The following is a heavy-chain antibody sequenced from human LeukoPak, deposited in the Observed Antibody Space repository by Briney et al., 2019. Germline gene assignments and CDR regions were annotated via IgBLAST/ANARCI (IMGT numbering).Heavy chain of an antibody. CDR2: TSGSGDGT. CDR3: AKLRDFFDSSGQFDY. D-gene: IGHD3-22*01. J-gene: IGHJ4*02. V-gene: IGHV3-23*01. CDR1: GFTFSSYA. Sequence: GGSLRLSCAASGFTFSSYAMSWVRQAPGKGLEWVSATSGSGDGTFCADSVKGRFTISRDNSKNTLYLQMNSLRAEDTAIYYCAKLRDFFDSSGQFDYWGQGTLVTVSS.